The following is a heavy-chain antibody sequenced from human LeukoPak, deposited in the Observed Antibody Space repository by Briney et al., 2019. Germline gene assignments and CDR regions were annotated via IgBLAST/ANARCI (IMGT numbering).Heavy chain of an antibody. J-gene: IGHJ4*02. V-gene: IGHV1-69*02. Sequence: SVKVSCKASGGTFSSYTISWVRQAPGQGLELMGRIIPILGIANYAQKFQGRVTITADKSTSTAYMELSSLRSEDTAVYYCARAPTGDPLLDYWGQGTLLTVSS. CDR2: IIPILGIA. CDR1: GGTFSSYT. CDR3: ARAPTGDPLLDY.